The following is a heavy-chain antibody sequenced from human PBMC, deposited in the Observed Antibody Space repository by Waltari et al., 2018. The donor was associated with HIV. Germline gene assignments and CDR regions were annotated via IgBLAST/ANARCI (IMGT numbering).Heavy chain of an antibody. J-gene: IGHJ4*02. CDR2: IIPIFGTA. CDR3: ASEGEGYDFWSGYYFRY. D-gene: IGHD3-3*01. Sequence: QVQLVQSGAEVKKPGSSVKVSCKASGGTFSSYAISWVRQAPGQGLEWMVGIIPIFGTANYAQKFQGRVTITADKSTSTAYMELSSLRSEDTAVYYCASEGEGYDFWSGYYFRYWGQGTLVTVS. V-gene: IGHV1-69*06. CDR1: GGTFSSYA.